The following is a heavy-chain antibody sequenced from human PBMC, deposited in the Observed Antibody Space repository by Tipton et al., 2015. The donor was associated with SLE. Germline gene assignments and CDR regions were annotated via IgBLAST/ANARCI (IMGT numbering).Heavy chain of an antibody. CDR3: AREVGARDAFDI. J-gene: IGHJ3*02. CDR1: GGSISSYY. Sequence: TLSLTCTVSGGSISSYYWSRIRQPPGKGLEWIGYIYYSGSTNYNPSLKSRVTISVDTSKNQFSLKLSSVTAADTAVYYCAREVGARDAFDIWGQGTMVTVSS. CDR2: IYYSGST. V-gene: IGHV4-59*01. D-gene: IGHD2-15*01.